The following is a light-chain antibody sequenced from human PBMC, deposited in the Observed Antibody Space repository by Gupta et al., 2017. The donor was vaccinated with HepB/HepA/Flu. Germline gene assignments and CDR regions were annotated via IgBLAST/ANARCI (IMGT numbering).Light chain of an antibody. Sequence: DIMMTPPPDSLAVSLGERATINCKSSQSVLYNSNNKNYLAWYQQKPGQPPKLLIYWASTRESGVPDRFSGSGSGTDFTLTISSLQAEDVAVYYCHQYYSTPGTFGPGTKVEIK. CDR3: HQYYSTPGT. J-gene: IGKJ2*02. CDR1: QSVLYNSNNKNY. CDR2: WAS. V-gene: IGKV4-1*01.